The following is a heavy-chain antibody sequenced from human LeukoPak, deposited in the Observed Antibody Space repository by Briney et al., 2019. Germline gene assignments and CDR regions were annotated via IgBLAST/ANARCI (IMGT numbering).Heavy chain of an antibody. V-gene: IGHV3-30*14. D-gene: IGHD4-17*01. CDR2: ISYDGSYT. J-gene: IGHJ4*02. CDR1: GFTFSSYT. CDR3: ARGTAVTALFDY. Sequence: GRSLRLSCAASGFTFSSYTMHWVRQAPGMGLQWVAVISYDGSYTYYSDSVKGRFTISRDSSKNTLYLQMNSPTTDDTAVYYCARGTAVTALFDYWGQGTLVTVSS.